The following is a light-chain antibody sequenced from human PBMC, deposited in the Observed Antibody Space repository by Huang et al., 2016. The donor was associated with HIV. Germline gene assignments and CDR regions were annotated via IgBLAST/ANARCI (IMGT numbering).Light chain of an antibody. CDR3: QQAVSFPLT. CDR1: QDINRW. V-gene: IGKV1-12*01. Sequence: DIQMTQSPSSVSASVGDRISFTCRSSQDINRWLAWYQQKPGKAPKLLIYAASTLQGGVPSRFSGRVSGTGFTLTINNLQPEDFATYFCQQAVSFPLTFGGGTKVGIK. J-gene: IGKJ4*01. CDR2: AAS.